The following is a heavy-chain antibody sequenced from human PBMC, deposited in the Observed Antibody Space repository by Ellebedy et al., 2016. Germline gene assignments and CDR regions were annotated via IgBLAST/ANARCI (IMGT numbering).Heavy chain of an antibody. J-gene: IGHJ6*02. CDR3: ARELVVPGLNYYYYGMDV. CDR2: INPNSGDT. Sequence: ASVKVSCXASGYTFTDYYVHWVRQAPGQGLEWMGWINPNSGDTRYAQKFQDWVTMTRDTSINTAYMDLSRLRSDDTAVYYCARELVVPGLNYYYYGMDVWGQGTTVTVSS. CDR1: GYTFTDYY. V-gene: IGHV1-2*04. D-gene: IGHD2-2*01.